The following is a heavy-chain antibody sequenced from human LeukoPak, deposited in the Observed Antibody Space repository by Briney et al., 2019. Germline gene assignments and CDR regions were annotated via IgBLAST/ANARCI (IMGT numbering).Heavy chain of an antibody. CDR3: ARDKRVAAASNYYYYMDV. D-gene: IGHD6-13*01. Sequence: SGTLSLTCAVSGGSISSSNWWSWVRQPPGKGLEWIGEIYHSGSTNYNPSLKSRVTISVDKSKNQFSLKLSSVTAADTAVYYCARDKRVAAASNYYYYMDVWGKGTTVTVSS. CDR2: IYHSGST. CDR1: GGSISSSNW. V-gene: IGHV4-4*02. J-gene: IGHJ6*03.